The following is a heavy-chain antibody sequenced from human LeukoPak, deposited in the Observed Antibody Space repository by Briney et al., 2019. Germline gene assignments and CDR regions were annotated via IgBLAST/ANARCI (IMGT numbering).Heavy chain of an antibody. J-gene: IGHJ3*02. CDR1: GFTFSSYA. CDR2: ISYDGSNK. V-gene: IGHV3-30*04. Sequence: GGSLRLSCAASGFTFSSYAMHWVRQAPGKGLEWVAVISYDGSNKYYADSVKGRFTISRDNSKSTLYLQMNSLRAEDTAVYYCARRLREHDAFDIWGQGTMVTVSS. CDR3: ARRLREHDAFDI. D-gene: IGHD4-17*01.